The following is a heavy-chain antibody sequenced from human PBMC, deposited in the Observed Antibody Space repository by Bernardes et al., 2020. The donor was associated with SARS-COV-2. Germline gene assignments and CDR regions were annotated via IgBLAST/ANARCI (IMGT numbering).Heavy chain of an antibody. V-gene: IGHV4-59*01. J-gene: IGHJ4*02. Sequence: SATLSPTCTVSGGSIRGFYWSWIRQSPEPGLEWIGYIYSSGSTNNNPSLKSRVTISIDTSKNQFSLKLSSVTAADTAVYYCAREQNALVRGVIDCWGQGTLVTVSS. CDR1: GGSIRGFY. D-gene: IGHD3-10*01. CDR2: IYSSGST. CDR3: AREQNALVRGVIDC.